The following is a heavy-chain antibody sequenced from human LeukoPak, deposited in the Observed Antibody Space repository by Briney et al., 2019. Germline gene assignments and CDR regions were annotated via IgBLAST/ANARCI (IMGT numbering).Heavy chain of an antibody. CDR2: ISYSGST. V-gene: IGHV4-59*08. CDR3: ARAHQAGPSEY. Sequence: SETLSLTCTVSGGSISSDYWSWIRQPPEKGLEWIGYISYSGSTSYNASLKSRVTISVDTSKNQFSLKLSSVTAADTAVYYCARAHQAGPSEYWGQGTLVSVSS. D-gene: IGHD6-13*01. CDR1: GGSISSDY. J-gene: IGHJ4*02.